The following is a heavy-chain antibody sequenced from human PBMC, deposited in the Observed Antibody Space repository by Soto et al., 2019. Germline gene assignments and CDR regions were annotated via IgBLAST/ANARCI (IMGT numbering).Heavy chain of an antibody. J-gene: IGHJ6*02. V-gene: IGHV1-3*01. CDR3: ARDTYIGVRGDKGYYYGMDV. CDR2: INAGNGNT. CDR1: GYTFTSHA. D-gene: IGHD3-10*01. Sequence: ASVKVSCKTSGYTFTSHAMHWVRQAPGQSLEWMGWINAGNGNTKHTQKFQGRVTITRDTSAGTAYMEMSSLRSEDTAVYYCARDTYIGVRGDKGYYYGMDVWGQGTTVTVSS.